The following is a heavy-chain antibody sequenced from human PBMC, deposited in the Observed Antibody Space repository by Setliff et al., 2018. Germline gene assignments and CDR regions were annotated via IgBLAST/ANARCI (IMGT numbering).Heavy chain of an antibody. Sequence: GESLKISCAASGFTFNDYSMNWVRQAPGKGLEWVSHIRSAGTVHYADSVKGRFTISRDDDSNSLYLQMTSLTVEDTAIYYCGALSGLRGFTYGIVNFWGQGTLVTVSS. D-gene: IGHD5-18*01. V-gene: IGHV3-48*01. J-gene: IGHJ4*02. CDR1: GFTFNDYS. CDR3: GALSGLRGFTYGIVNF. CDR2: IRSAGTV.